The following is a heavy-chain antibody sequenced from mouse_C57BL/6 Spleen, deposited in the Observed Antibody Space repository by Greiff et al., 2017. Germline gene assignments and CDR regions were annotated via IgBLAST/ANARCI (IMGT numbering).Heavy chain of an antibody. CDR3: ARGGEYPYYAMDY. V-gene: IGHV1-82*01. J-gene: IGHJ4*01. CDR2: IYPGDGDT. Sequence: QVQLKESGPELVKPGASVKISCKASGYAFSSSWMNWVKQRPGKGLEWIGRIYPGDGDTNYNGKFKGKATLTADKSSSTAYMQLSSLTSEDSAVYFCARGGEYPYYAMDYWGQGTSVTVSS. CDR1: GYAFSSSW. D-gene: IGHD5-1*01.